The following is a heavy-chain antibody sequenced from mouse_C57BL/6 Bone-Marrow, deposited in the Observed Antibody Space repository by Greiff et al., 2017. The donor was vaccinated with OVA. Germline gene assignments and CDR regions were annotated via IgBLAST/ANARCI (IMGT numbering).Heavy chain of an antibody. D-gene: IGHD4-1*01. CDR3: ARVNWDLFAY. Sequence: PSLKNRISITRDTSKNQFFLKLNSVTTEDTAIYYCARVNWDLFAYWGQGTLVTVSA. V-gene: IGHV3-6*01. J-gene: IGHJ3*01.